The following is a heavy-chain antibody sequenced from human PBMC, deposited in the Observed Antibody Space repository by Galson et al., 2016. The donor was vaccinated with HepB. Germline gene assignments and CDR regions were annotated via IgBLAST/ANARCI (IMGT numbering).Heavy chain of an antibody. D-gene: IGHD5-18*01. V-gene: IGHV3-30*03. CDR1: GFTFSSYG. Sequence: SLRLSCAASGFTFSSYGMHWVRQAPGKGLEWVAGILYDGSSKYYADSVKGRFTISRDNSKNSLFLQMNSLRAEDTAIYYCARDGHSHGFGTLDYWGQGTLVTVSS. CDR2: ILYDGSSK. CDR3: ARDGHSHGFGTLDY. J-gene: IGHJ4*02.